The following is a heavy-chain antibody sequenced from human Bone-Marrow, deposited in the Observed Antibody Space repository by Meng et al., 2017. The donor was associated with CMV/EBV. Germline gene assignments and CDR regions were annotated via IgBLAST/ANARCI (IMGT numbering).Heavy chain of an antibody. CDR1: GFTFSDYS. V-gene: IGHV3-11*01. CDR3: ARFSSSSRRYFDY. J-gene: IGHJ4*02. CDR2: LSSSGSTM. Sequence: LSLTCAASGFTFSDYSMSWIRQAPGKGLEWLSYLSSSGSTMYYADSVKGRFTISRDNAMNSLSLQMNSLRAEDTAIYYCARFSSSSRRYFDYWGQGTLVTVSS. D-gene: IGHD6-6*01.